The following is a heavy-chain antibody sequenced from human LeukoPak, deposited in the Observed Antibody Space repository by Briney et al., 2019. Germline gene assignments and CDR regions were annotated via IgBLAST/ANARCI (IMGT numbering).Heavy chain of an antibody. J-gene: IGHJ4*02. CDR3: ARGSAGGDIDY. Sequence: PGGSLRLSCAASGFTFSSYEMNWVRQAPGKGLEWVSYISSSGNTIHYADSVKGRFTISRDNAKNSLYLQMNSLGAEDTAVYYCARGSAGGDIDYWGQGTLVTVSS. CDR1: GFTFSSYE. V-gene: IGHV3-48*03. CDR2: ISSSGNTI. D-gene: IGHD2-21*02.